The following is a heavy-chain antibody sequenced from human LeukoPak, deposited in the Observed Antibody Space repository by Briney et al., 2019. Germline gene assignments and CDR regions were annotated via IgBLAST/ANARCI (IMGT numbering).Heavy chain of an antibody. V-gene: IGHV4-31*03. J-gene: IGHJ3*02. D-gene: IGHD3-22*01. CDR2: IYYSGST. CDR1: GGSISSGGYY. CDR3: ARVYYYDSSGYLYAFDI. Sequence: SQTLSLTCTVSGGSISSGGYYWSWIRQHPGKGLEWIGYIYYSGSTYYNPSLKSRVTISVDTSKNQFFLKLSSVTAADTAVYYCARVYYYDSSGYLYAFDIWGQGTMVTVSS.